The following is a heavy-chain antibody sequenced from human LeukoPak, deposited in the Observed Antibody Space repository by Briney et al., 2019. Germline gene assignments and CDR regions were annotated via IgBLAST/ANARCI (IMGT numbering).Heavy chain of an antibody. D-gene: IGHD1-20*01. Sequence: PSETLSLTCTVSGGSISSYYWSWIRQPPGKGLEWIGYIYYSGCTNYNPSLKSRVTISVDTSKNQFSLKLSSVTAADTAVYYCARGITGVDYWGQGTLVTVSS. V-gene: IGHV4-59*01. CDR2: IYYSGCT. CDR3: ARGITGVDY. J-gene: IGHJ4*02. CDR1: GGSISSYY.